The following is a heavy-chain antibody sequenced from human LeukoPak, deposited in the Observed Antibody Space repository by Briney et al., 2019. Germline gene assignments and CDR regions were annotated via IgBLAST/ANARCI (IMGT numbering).Heavy chain of an antibody. D-gene: IGHD3-16*01. Sequence: PSETLSLTCTVSGGSISGYYWSWIRQPPGKGLEWMGYIYSSGTTNYNPSLNSKITISLDTSKTQFSLKLRSVPAADTAVSYCARDANYPDSDAYYDALDIWGQGTLVTVSS. CDR1: GGSISGYY. CDR3: ARDANYPDSDAYYDALDI. J-gene: IGHJ3*02. V-gene: IGHV4-59*01. CDR2: IYSSGTT.